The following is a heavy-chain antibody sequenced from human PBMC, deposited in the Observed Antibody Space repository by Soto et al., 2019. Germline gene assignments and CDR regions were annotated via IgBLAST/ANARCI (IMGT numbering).Heavy chain of an antibody. J-gene: IGHJ5*02. CDR3: AIMIFGLGTDH. V-gene: IGHV3-20*04. CDR1: GFTFDDYG. CDR2: INWNGGST. Sequence: GGSLRLSCAASGFTFDDYGMTWVRQAPGKGLEWVSGINWNGGSTGYADSVKGRFTISRDNAKKSPYLQMNSLRAEDTAVYYCAIMIFGLGTDHWGQGTLVTVSS. D-gene: IGHD3-3*01.